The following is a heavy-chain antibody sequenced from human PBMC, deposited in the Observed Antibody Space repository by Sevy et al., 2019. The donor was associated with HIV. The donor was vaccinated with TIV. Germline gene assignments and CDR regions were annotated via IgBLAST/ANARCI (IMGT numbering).Heavy chain of an antibody. CDR2: IYPGDSDT. D-gene: IGHD3-22*01. V-gene: IGHV5-51*01. J-gene: IGHJ6*02. CDR3: ARRGYYDSSGYYTYGMDV. Sequence: GESLKISCKGSGYSFTNYWIGWVRQMPRKGLEWMGMIYPGDSDTRYSPSFQGQVTISANKSISTAYLQWSSLKASDTAMYYCARRGYYDSSGYYTYGMDVWGQGTTVTVSS. CDR1: GYSFTNYW.